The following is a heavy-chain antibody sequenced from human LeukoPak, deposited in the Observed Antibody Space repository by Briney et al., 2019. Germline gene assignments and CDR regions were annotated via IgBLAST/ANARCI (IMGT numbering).Heavy chain of an antibody. CDR3: ARDLSPVAVKFDY. D-gene: IGHD6-19*01. Sequence: SETLSLTCTVSGGSISSGSYYWGWIRQPPGKGLEWIGSIYYSGSTYYNPSLKSRVTISVDTSKNQFSLKLSSVTAADTAVYYCARDLSPVAVKFDYWGQGTLVTVSS. J-gene: IGHJ4*02. CDR1: GGSISSGSYY. V-gene: IGHV4-39*07. CDR2: IYYSGST.